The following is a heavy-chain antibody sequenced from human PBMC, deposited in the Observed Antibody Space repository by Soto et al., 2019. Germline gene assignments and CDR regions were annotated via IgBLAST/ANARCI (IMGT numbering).Heavy chain of an antibody. Sequence: EVQLVESGGRLVQPGGSLTLSCAASGLIMSSYWMSWVRQAPGKGPEWVANIKQDGSQKYYVDSVKGRFTISRDNTKNSLYLQMKSQIAEDTAVYYCASNIYYDFWSGYYAFDIWGQGTMVTVSS. CDR1: GLIMSSYW. V-gene: IGHV3-7*01. D-gene: IGHD3-3*01. CDR3: ASNIYYDFWSGYYAFDI. J-gene: IGHJ3*02. CDR2: IKQDGSQK.